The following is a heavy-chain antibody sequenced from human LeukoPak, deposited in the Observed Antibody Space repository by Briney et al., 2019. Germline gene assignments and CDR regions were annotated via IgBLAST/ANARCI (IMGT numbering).Heavy chain of an antibody. CDR2: ISNSGGST. J-gene: IGHJ4*02. CDR3: AKSVIAAAGTFDY. Sequence: PGGSLRLSCAASGFTFSSYAMSWVRQAPGKGLEWVSAISNSGGSTYYADSVKGRFTISRDNSKNTLYLQMNSLRAEDTAVYYRAKSVIAAAGTFDYWGQGTLVTVSS. CDR1: GFTFSSYA. D-gene: IGHD6-13*01. V-gene: IGHV3-23*01.